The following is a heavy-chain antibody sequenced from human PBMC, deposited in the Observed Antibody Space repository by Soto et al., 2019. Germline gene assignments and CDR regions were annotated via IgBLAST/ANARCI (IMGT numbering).Heavy chain of an antibody. Sequence: QVPLVQSGAEVKKPGASVKVSCKASGYTFTSYGISWVRQAPGQGLEWMGWISAYNGNTNYAQKLQGRVTMTTDTSTSTAYMELRSLRSDDTAVYYCARDPITMVRGVMKRYDYWGQGTLVTVSS. V-gene: IGHV1-18*04. D-gene: IGHD3-10*01. CDR1: GYTFTSYG. CDR3: ARDPITMVRGVMKRYDY. J-gene: IGHJ4*02. CDR2: ISAYNGNT.